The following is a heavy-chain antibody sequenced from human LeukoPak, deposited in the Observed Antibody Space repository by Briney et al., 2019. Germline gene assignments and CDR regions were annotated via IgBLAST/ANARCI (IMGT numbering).Heavy chain of an antibody. CDR3: ARHIITMVRRVPSGMDV. D-gene: IGHD3-10*01. J-gene: IGHJ6*02. V-gene: IGHV4-59*08. Sequence: PSETLSLTCTVSGGSISSYYWSCIRQPPGKGLEWIGYIYYSGSTNYNPSLKSRVTISVDTSKNQSSLKLSSVTAADTAMYYCARHIITMVRRVPSGMDVWGQGTTVTVSS. CDR2: IYYSGST. CDR1: GGSISSYY.